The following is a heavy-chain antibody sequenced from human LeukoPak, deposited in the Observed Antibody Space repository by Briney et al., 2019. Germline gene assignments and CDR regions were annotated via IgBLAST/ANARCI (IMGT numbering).Heavy chain of an antibody. CDR3: ARGGPWRPNPTKVIQLWLRWFDP. Sequence: SETLSLTCAVYGGTCSGYYWSWIAPPPGQELEWRGVINHSGSTNYNTSHRSRVTISVDTSKNQFSLKLSSVTAADTAVYYCARGGPWRPNPTKVIQLWLRWFDPWGEGTLVTVSS. CDR1: GGTCSGYY. CDR2: INHSGST. J-gene: IGHJ5*02. D-gene: IGHD5-18*01. V-gene: IGHV4-34*01.